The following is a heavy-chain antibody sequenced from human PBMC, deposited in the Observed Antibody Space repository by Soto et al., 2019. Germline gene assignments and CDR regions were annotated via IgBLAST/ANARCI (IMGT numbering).Heavy chain of an antibody. CDR3: AEELGRGNTAY. D-gene: IGHD1-7*01. V-gene: IGHV1-69*13. CDR1: GGTFSSYS. CDR2: IIPIFGTA. Sequence: SVKVSCKASGGTFSSYSINWVRQAPGQGLEWMGEIIPIFGTANYAQKFQGRVTITADESTSTAYMELSSLRSEDTAVYYCAEELGRGNTAYWGQGTLVTVSS. J-gene: IGHJ4*02.